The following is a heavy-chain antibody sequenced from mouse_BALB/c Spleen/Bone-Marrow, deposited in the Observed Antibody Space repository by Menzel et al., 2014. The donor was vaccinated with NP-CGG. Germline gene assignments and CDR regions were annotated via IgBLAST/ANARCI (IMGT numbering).Heavy chain of an antibody. CDR3: ARINGFDY. V-gene: IGHV1S81*02. CDR2: IDPGTGRT. J-gene: IGHJ2*01. Sequence: QVQLQQSGAELVKPGASVKLSCKASGYTFTSYWMHWVKQRPGQGLEWIGEIDPGTGRTDYNKKFKSRATLTVDKSSSTAYMHLSSLTSEDSAVYYCARINGFDYCGQGTTLTVSS. D-gene: IGHD2-2*01. CDR1: GYTFTSYW.